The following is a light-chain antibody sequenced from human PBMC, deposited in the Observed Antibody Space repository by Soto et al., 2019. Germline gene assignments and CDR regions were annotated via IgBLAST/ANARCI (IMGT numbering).Light chain of an antibody. CDR3: SSYSSSSTDVV. CDR2: EVT. Sequence: QSALTQPASVSGSPGQSITISCTGTSSDVGGYKFVSWYQHHPGKAPKLMIFEVTHRPSGVSYRFSGSKSGNTASLTISGLQAEDEADYYCSSYSSSSTDVVFGGGTKVTVL. V-gene: IGLV2-14*01. CDR1: SSDVGGYKF. J-gene: IGLJ2*01.